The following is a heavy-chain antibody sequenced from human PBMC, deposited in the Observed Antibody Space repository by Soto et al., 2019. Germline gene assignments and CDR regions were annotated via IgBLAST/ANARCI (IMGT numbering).Heavy chain of an antibody. Sequence: SETLSLTCTVSGGSISSSSYYWGWIRQPPGKGLEWIGSIYYSGSTYYNPSLKSRVTISVDTSKNQFSLKLSSVTAADTAVYYCASKKWNFLDQFDYWGQGTLVTVSS. J-gene: IGHJ4*02. CDR2: IYYSGST. V-gene: IGHV4-39*01. CDR3: ASKKWNFLDQFDY. D-gene: IGHD3-3*01. CDR1: GGSISSSSYY.